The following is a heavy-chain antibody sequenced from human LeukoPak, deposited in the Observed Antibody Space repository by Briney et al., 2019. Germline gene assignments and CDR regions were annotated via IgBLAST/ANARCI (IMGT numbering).Heavy chain of an antibody. D-gene: IGHD3-22*01. CDR1: GGTFSSYA. CDR2: IIPIFGTA. J-gene: IGHJ4*02. Sequence: ASVKVSCKASGGTFSSYAISWVRQAPGQGLEWMGGIIPIFGTANYAQKFQGRVTITADESTSTAYMELSSLRSEDTAVYYCASSSYYDSSGYYYRLDYWGQGTLVTVSS. CDR3: ASSSYYDSSGYYYRLDY. V-gene: IGHV1-69*13.